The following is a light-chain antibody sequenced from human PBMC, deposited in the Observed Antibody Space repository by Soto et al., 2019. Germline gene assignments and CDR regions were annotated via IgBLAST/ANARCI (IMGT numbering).Light chain of an antibody. V-gene: IGKV3D-20*02. J-gene: IGKJ3*01. Sequence: EIVLTQSPGTLSLSPGERATLSCRASQSVSSSHLAWYQQKPGQAPRLVIYDASNRAAGIPARFSGSGSGTDFTLTISSLEPEDFAVYYCRHHSNWLRLTFGPGTKVDIK. CDR3: RHHSNWLRLT. CDR2: DAS. CDR1: QSVSSSH.